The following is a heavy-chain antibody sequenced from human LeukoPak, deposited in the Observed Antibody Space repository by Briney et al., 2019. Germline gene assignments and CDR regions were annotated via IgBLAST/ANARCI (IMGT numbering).Heavy chain of an antibody. D-gene: IGHD3-16*01. CDR1: GFTFSSCA. Sequence: PGGSLRLSCAAFGFTFSSCAMSWVRQTPGKGREGVSAITEIGGSTYYADSVKGRFTISRDNSKNRLYLQMNSLRAEDTALYYCARLATGEQPENYWGQGTLVTVSS. CDR2: ITEIGGST. CDR3: ARLATGEQPENY. V-gene: IGHV3-23*01. J-gene: IGHJ4*02.